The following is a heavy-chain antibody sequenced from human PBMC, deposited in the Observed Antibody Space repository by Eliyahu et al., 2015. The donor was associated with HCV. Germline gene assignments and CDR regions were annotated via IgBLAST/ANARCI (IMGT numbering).Heavy chain of an antibody. J-gene: IGHJ4*02. CDR2: ISGDGNNI. V-gene: IGHV3-74*01. D-gene: IGHD3-22*01. CDR3: AREPLYSTGFYYDLDL. Sequence: EVELVESGGGLVQPGGSLRLSCAASGFIFRGYWMHWVRQVPGKGLVWVPRISGDGNNIRYADSVKGRFTISRDNAKSTVYLLMNTLRVDDTAVYYCAREPLYSTGFYYDLDLWGQGTLVTVSS. CDR1: GFIFRGYW.